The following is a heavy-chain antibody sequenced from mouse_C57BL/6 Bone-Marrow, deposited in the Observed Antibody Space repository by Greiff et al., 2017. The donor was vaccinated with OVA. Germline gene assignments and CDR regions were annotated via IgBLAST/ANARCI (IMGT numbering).Heavy chain of an antibody. CDR3: ARPGDYGSSYSDY. V-gene: IGHV5-17*01. Sequence: EVQVVESGGGLVKPGGSLKLSCAASGFTFSDYGMHWVRQAPEKGLEWVAYISSGSSTIYYADTVKGRFTISRDNAKNTLFLQMTSLRSEDTAMYYCARPGDYGSSYSDYWGQGTTLTVSS. CDR1: GFTFSDYG. J-gene: IGHJ2*01. CDR2: ISSGSSTI. D-gene: IGHD1-1*01.